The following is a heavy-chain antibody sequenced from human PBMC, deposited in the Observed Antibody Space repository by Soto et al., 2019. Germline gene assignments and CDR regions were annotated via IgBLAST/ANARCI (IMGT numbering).Heavy chain of an antibody. CDR3: ASTQLGNFDY. J-gene: IGHJ4*02. CDR1: GGSISTFY. CDR2: IYYTGST. Sequence: QVHLQDSGPGLVKPSETLSLTCAVSGGSISTFYWSWIRQPPGKGLEWIGYIYYTGSTNSNPSLKSLVTISVDTSKNQFSLKLSSVTAEDTAVYYCASTQLGNFDYWGQGTLVTVSA. V-gene: IGHV4-59*01. D-gene: IGHD7-27*01.